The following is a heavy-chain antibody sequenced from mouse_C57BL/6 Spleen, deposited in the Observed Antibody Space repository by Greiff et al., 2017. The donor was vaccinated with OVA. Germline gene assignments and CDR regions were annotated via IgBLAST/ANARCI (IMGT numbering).Heavy chain of an antibody. J-gene: IGHJ2*01. CDR3: AWIYFDY. CDR1: GYTFTGYW. CDR2: ILPGSSCT. V-gene: IGHV1-9*01. Sequence: QVQLQQSGAELMKPGASVKLSCKASGYTFTGYWIEWVKQRPGHGLEWIGEILPGSSCTNYNDKFKGKVTFSTDKASNTSDMQLIRLTTEDSAIYYGAWIYFDYWGQGTTRTFSS.